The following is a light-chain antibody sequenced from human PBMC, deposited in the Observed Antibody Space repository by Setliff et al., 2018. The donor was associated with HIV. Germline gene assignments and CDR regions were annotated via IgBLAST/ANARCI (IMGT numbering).Light chain of an antibody. J-gene: IGLJ1*01. V-gene: IGLV2-14*03. Sequence: QSVLAQPASVSGSPGQWVTISCTGTSSGVGGYNYVSWYQQHPGKAPKLMIYDVSNRPSGVSNRFSGSKSGNTASLTISGLQAEDEADYYCSSYTSSSTLVFGTGTKVTVL. CDR1: SSGVGGYNY. CDR2: DVS. CDR3: SSYTSSSTLV.